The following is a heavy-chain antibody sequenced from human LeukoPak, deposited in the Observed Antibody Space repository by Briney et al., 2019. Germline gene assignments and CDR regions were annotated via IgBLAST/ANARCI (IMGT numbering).Heavy chain of an antibody. J-gene: IGHJ4*02. CDR2: MNPNSGNT. CDR3: ARVSISQQLAPRPLFDY. Sequence: ASVKVSCKASGYTFTSYDINWVRQATGQGLEWMGWMNPNSGNTGYAQKFQGRVTMTRNTSISTAYMELSSLRSEDTAVYYCARVSISQQLAPRPLFDYWGQGTLVTVSS. CDR1: GYTFTSYD. V-gene: IGHV1-8*01. D-gene: IGHD6-13*01.